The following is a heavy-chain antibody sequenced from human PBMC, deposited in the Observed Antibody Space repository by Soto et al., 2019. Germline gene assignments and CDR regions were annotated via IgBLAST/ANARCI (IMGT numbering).Heavy chain of an antibody. CDR2: IHYSGNT. D-gene: IGHD3-3*01. V-gene: IGHV4-59*01. J-gene: IGHJ4*02. CDR1: GGSINSYY. Sequence: HVHLQESGPGLVKPSETLSLTCTVSGGSINSYYWSWVRQPPGKGLEWVGYIHYSGNTNYNPSLKSRVTISVDTSKNQFSLKLSSVTAADTAVYYCTRGNGYYIYWGQGTLVAVSS. CDR3: TRGNGYYIY.